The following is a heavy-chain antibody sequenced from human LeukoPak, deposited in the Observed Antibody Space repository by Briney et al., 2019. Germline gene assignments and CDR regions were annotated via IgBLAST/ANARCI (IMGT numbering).Heavy chain of an antibody. V-gene: IGHV4-59*01. CDR2: IYYSGST. CDR3: ARSTTFGFHIFQH. CDR1: GGSFSGYY. J-gene: IGHJ1*01. D-gene: IGHD3-10*02. Sequence: SETLSLTCAVYGGSFSGYYWSWIRQPPGKGLEWIGYIYYSGSTNYNPSLKSRVTISVDTSKNQFSLKLSSVTAADTAVYYCARSTTFGFHIFQHWGQGTLVTVSS.